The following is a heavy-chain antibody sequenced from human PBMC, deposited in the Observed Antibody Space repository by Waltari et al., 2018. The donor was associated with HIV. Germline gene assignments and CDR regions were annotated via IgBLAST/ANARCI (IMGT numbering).Heavy chain of an antibody. J-gene: IGHJ4*02. CDR3: ASARETMGVDFDS. CDR2: IIPMSNTP. D-gene: IGHD3-16*01. Sequence: QVQLVQSGAEVKKPGSSVKVSCKASGGAFSSYTINWVRKAPGQGLEWLGRIIPMSNTPNNAQKCQGRVTITADKSTSTAYMELTSLRSDDTAVYDCASARETMGVDFDSWGLGTLVTVSS. V-gene: IGHV1-69*08. CDR1: GGAFSSYT.